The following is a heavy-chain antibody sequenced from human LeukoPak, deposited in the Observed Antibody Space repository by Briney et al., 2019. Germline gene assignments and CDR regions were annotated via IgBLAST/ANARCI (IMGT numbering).Heavy chain of an antibody. CDR1: GFTFSSYS. CDR2: ISSSSSYI. CDR3: ARGAYSSGWAYFDH. D-gene: IGHD6-19*01. J-gene: IGHJ4*02. Sequence: GGSLRLSCAASGFTFSSYSMNWVRQAPGKGLEWVSSISSSSSYIYYADSVKGRFTISRDNAKNSLYLQMNSLRAEDTAVYYCARGAYSSGWAYFDHWGQGTLVTVSS. V-gene: IGHV3-21*01.